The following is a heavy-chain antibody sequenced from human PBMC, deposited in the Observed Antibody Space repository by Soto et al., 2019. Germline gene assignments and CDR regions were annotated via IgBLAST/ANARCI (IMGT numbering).Heavy chain of an antibody. Sequence: QVQLQESGPGLVKPSETLSLTCTVSGGYISSYYWSWIRQPPGKGLEWIGYIYYSGSTNYNPSLKSRVTISVDTSKNQFSLKLSSVTAADTAVYYCASGGGYSYGLFDYWGQGTLVTVSS. CDR3: ASGGGYSYGLFDY. V-gene: IGHV4-59*01. D-gene: IGHD5-18*01. CDR1: GGYISSYY. CDR2: IYYSGST. J-gene: IGHJ4*02.